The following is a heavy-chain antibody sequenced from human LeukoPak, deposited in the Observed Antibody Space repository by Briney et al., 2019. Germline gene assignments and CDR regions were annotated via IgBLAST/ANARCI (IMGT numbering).Heavy chain of an antibody. CDR3: ATFDGLTAISY. Sequence: GGSLRLSCAASGFIFSNYYMTWVRQSPGKGLEWVSSIDSRTRYIHYTDSVKGRFTISRDNAKNSLYLQMNSLRVEDTAVYYCATFDGLTAISYWGQGSLVTVSS. CDR1: GFIFSNYY. V-gene: IGHV3-21*01. CDR2: IDSRTRYI. D-gene: IGHD2-21*02. J-gene: IGHJ4*02.